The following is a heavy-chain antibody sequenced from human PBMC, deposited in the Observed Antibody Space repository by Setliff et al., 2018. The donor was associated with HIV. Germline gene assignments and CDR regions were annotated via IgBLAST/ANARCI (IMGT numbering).Heavy chain of an antibody. V-gene: IGHV3-23*01. CDR2: ISGSGGST. CDR1: GFTFSSYA. Sequence: GGSLRLSCAASGFTFSSYAMSWVRQAPGKGLEWVSAISGSGGSTNYADSVKGRFTISRDNAKNSLSLQMNSLRAEDTAVYYCARGGNNWNDFDHWGQGTLVTVSS. D-gene: IGHD1-20*01. CDR3: ARGGNNWNDFDH. J-gene: IGHJ4*02.